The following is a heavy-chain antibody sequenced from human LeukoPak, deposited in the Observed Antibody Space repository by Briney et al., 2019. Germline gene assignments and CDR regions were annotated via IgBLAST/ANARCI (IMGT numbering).Heavy chain of an antibody. CDR3: ARDRDRYCSSTSCYDLGY. V-gene: IGHV3-33*01. CDR2: IWYDGSNK. J-gene: IGHJ4*02. D-gene: IGHD2-2*01. Sequence: GGSLRLSCAASGFTFSSYGMHWVRQAPGKGLEWVAVIWYDGSNKYYADSVKGRFTISRDNSKNTLYLQMNSLRAEDTAVYYCARDRDRYCSSTSCYDLGYWGQGTLVTVSS. CDR1: GFTFSSYG.